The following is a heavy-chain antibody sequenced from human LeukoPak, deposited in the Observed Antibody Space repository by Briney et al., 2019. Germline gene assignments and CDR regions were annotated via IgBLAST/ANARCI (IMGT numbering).Heavy chain of an antibody. D-gene: IGHD6-19*01. CDR2: IYYSGST. J-gene: IGHJ4*02. CDR3: ARADYSSPFDY. Sequence: SETLSLTCTVSGGSISSYYWSWIRQPPGKGLEWIGYIYYSGSTNYNPSLKSRVTISVDTSKNQFSLKLSSVTAADTAVYYCARADYSSPFDYWGPGTLVTVSS. V-gene: IGHV4-59*01. CDR1: GGSISSYY.